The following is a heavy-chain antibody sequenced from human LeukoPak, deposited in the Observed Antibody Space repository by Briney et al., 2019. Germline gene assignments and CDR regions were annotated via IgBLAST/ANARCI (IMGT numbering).Heavy chain of an antibody. D-gene: IGHD1-26*01. CDR1: GGSFSGYY. V-gene: IGHV4-34*01. J-gene: IGHJ4*02. Sequence: ASETLSLTCAVYGGSFSGYYWSWIRQPPGKGLEWIGEINHSGSTNYNPSLKSRLTISVDTSKNQFSLKPSSVTAADTAVYYCARAIVGATGYWGQGTLVTVSS. CDR2: INHSGST. CDR3: ARAIVGATGY.